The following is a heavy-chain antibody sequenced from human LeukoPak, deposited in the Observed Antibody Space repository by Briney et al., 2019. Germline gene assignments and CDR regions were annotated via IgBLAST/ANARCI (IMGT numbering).Heavy chain of an antibody. D-gene: IGHD3-10*01. CDR2: MYPSGSF. CDR1: GASMSSYY. J-gene: IGHJ4*02. V-gene: IGHV4-4*08. CDR3: ARVPYGSGTYNFDY. Sequence: SETLSLTCTVSGASMSSYYWTWIRQPPGKGLEGIGYMYPSGSFNYNPSLKSRVTISVDTSKKQISLKLSSVTAADTAVYYCARVPYGSGTYNFDYWGQGSLVTVSS.